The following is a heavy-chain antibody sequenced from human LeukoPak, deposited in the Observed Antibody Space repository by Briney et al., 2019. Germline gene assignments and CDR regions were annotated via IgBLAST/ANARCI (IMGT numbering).Heavy chain of an antibody. J-gene: IGHJ4*02. CDR1: GGSITFGSYY. CDR3: ARARVIPASFDD. CDR2: IYTSGRT. V-gene: IGHV4-61*02. Sequence: PSETLSLTRTVSGGSITFGSYYWTWIRQPAGKGLEWIGRIYTSGRTFYNPSLKSRVTISMDTSMNQFSLRLNSVTAADTAVYYCARARVIPASFDDWGQGALVTVSS. D-gene: IGHD3-16*02.